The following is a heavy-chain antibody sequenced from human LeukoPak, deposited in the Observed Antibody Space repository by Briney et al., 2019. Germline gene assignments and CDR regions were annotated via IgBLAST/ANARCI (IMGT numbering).Heavy chain of an antibody. D-gene: IGHD3-10*01. CDR2: ISYSENT. J-gene: IGHJ4*02. CDR1: GGSIRSSSYY. V-gene: IGHV4-39*01. CDR3: ARMFYYGSGTYYNDY. Sequence: SETLSLTCTVSGGSIRSSSYYWGWIRQPPGKGLEWIGSISYSENTYYNPSLKSRVTISVDTSKNQFSLKLSSVTAADTAVYYCARMFYYGSGTYYNDYWGQGTLVTVSS.